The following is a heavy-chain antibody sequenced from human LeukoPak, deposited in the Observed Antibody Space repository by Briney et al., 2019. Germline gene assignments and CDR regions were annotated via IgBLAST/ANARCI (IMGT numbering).Heavy chain of an antibody. V-gene: IGHV4-59*01. CDR3: ASSDSYSSGWYFRVYFRH. D-gene: IGHD6-19*01. CDR1: GGSISSYY. CDR2: IYYSGST. Sequence: SETLSLTCTVSGGSISSYYWSWIRQPPGKGLEWIGYIYYSGSTNYNPSLKSRVTISVDTSKNQFSLKLSSVTAADTAVYYCASSDSYSSGWYFRVYFRHWGQGTLVTVSS. J-gene: IGHJ1*01.